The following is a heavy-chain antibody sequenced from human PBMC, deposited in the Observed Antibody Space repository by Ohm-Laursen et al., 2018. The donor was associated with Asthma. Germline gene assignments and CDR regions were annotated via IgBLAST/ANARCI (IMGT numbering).Heavy chain of an antibody. CDR2: IYYSGNT. D-gene: IGHD3-22*01. Sequence: SQTLSLTCTVSGGSISSGGYFYSWIRQHPGKGLEWIGYIYYSGNTYYSPSLGSRVSISVDTSKNQFSLKLSPVTAADTAVYYCARGTFYYESTGYYFFDHWGQGALVTVSS. CDR3: ARGTFYYESTGYYFFDH. V-gene: IGHV4-31*03. J-gene: IGHJ4*02. CDR1: GGSISSGGYF.